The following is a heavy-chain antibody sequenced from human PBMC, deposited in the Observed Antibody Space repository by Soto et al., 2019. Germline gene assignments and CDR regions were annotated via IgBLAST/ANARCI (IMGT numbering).Heavy chain of an antibody. CDR3: TTDPGCGGDCYSPAFDI. D-gene: IGHD2-21*02. J-gene: IGHJ3*02. Sequence: EVQLVESGGGLVKPGGSLRLSCAASGFTFSNAWMSWVRQAPGKGLEWVGRIKSKTDGGTTDYAAPVKGRFTISRDDSKNTLYPQMNSLKTEDTAVYYCTTDPGCGGDCYSPAFDIWGQGTMVTVSS. CDR1: GFTFSNAW. CDR2: IKSKTDGGTT. V-gene: IGHV3-15*01.